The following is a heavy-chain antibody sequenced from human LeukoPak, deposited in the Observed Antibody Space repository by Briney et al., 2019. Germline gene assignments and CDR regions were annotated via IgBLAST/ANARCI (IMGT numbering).Heavy chain of an antibody. V-gene: IGHV3-23*01. CDR1: GFTFSSYA. CDR3: AKALRFLEWFGY. J-gene: IGHJ4*02. Sequence: GGSLRLSCAASGFTFSSYAMSWVRQAPGKGLEWVSAISGCGSSTYYADSVKGRFTISRDNSKNTLYLQMNSLRAEDTAVYYCAKALRFLEWFGYWGQGTLVTVSS. D-gene: IGHD3-3*01. CDR2: ISGCGSST.